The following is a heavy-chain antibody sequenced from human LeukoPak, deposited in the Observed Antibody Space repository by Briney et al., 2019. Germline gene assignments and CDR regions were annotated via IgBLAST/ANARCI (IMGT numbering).Heavy chain of an antibody. D-gene: IGHD2-8*02. V-gene: IGHV3-23*01. CDR2: ISGSGGST. CDR3: ARRGRTERAFDI. Sequence: GGSLRLSCAASGFTFSSYEMNWVRQAPGKGLEWVSAISGSGGSTYYADSVKGRFTISRDNSKNSLYLQMNSLRAEDTAVYYCARRGRTERAFDIWGQGTMVTVSS. CDR1: GFTFSSYE. J-gene: IGHJ3*02.